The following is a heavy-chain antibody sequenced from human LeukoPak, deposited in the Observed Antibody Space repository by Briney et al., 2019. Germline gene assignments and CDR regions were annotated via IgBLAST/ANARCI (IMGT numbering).Heavy chain of an antibody. D-gene: IGHD2-2*01. CDR1: GGSVSTGSYY. CDR2: IYYSGST. J-gene: IGHJ4*02. CDR3: AKAGGVYCSSTSCYVS. Sequence: ASETLSLTCTVSGGSVSTGSYYWSWIRQPPGEGLEWIGYIYYSGSTNYNPSLKSRVTISVDTSKKQFSLKLSSVTAADTAVYYCAKAGGVYCSSTSCYVSWGQGTLVTVSS. V-gene: IGHV4-61*01.